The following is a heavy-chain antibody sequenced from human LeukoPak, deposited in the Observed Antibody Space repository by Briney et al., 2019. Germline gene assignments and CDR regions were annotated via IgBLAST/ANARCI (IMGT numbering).Heavy chain of an antibody. CDR3: ARLPGAASGTSLFDY. Sequence: SETLSLTCTVSGGSMRNYYWIWIRQPPGKGLEWIGYIYYSGSTNYNPPLKSRVTMSVDRSKNQFSLKLSSVTAADTALYYCARLPGAASGTSLFDYWGQGVLVTVSS. V-gene: IGHV4-59*08. CDR1: GGSMRNYY. D-gene: IGHD6-13*01. CDR2: IYYSGST. J-gene: IGHJ4*02.